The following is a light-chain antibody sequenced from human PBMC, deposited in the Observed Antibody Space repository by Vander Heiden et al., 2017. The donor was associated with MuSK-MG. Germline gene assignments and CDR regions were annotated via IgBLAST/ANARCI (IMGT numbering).Light chain of an antibody. V-gene: IGLV2-23*01. Sequence: QSELTQPASVSGSPGPAITISCTGSSSDVGSYNLVPWYKQHPGKAPKLMIYEGSKRPSGVSNRFSGSKSGNTASLTISGLQAEDEADYYCFSYAGSGPVFGGGTKLTVL. CDR1: SSDVGSYNL. CDR2: EGS. J-gene: IGLJ3*02. CDR3: FSYAGSGPV.